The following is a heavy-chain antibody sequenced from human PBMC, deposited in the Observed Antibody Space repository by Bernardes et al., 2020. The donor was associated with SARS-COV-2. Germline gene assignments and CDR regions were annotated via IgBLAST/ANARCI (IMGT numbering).Heavy chain of an antibody. V-gene: IGHV1-2*04. D-gene: IGHD6-13*01. CDR1: GYTFTGYY. CDR2: INPNSGGT. J-gene: IGHJ6*02. Sequence: ASVKVSCKASGYTFTGYYMHWVRQAPGQGLEWMGWINPNSGGTNYAQKFQGWVTMTRDTSISTAYMELSRLRSDDTAVYYCAREILGSSWYPSDEYYYYYNGMDVWGQGTTVTVSS. CDR3: AREILGSSWYPSDEYYYYYNGMDV.